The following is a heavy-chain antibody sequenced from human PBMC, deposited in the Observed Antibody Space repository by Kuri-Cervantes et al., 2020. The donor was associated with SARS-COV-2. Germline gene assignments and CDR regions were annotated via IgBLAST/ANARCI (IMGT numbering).Heavy chain of an antibody. J-gene: IGHJ4*02. V-gene: IGHV3-21*01. D-gene: IGHD2-2*01. Sequence: GGSLRLSCAASGFTFSSYSMNWVRQAPGKGLEWVSSISSSSSYIYYADSVKGRFTISRDNAKNLLYLQMNSLRAEDTAVYYCASIVVVPAAIAGATQGKGDYWGQGTLVTVSS. CDR3: ASIVVVPAAIAGATQGKGDY. CDR2: ISSSSSYI. CDR1: GFTFSSYS.